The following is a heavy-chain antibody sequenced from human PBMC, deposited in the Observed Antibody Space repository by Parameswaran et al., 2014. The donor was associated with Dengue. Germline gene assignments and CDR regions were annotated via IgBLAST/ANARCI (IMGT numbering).Heavy chain of an antibody. Sequence: WIRQPPGKGLEWIGSLYHSGSTSYKPSLQSRVTMSLDTSKNQFSLKLTSVTAADTAVYYCARGYYDFWSGYYWFDPWGQGTLVTVSS. CDR3: ARGYYDFWSGYYWFDP. V-gene: IGHV4-39*07. CDR2: LYHSGST. D-gene: IGHD3-3*01. J-gene: IGHJ5*02.